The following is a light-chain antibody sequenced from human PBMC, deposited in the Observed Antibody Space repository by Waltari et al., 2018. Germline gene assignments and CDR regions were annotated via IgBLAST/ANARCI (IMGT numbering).Light chain of an antibody. Sequence: YQQRPGRAPVFVMDSKNNRPSGIPDRISSSSSGNTASLTITGSQAEDEAYYYCNSRDSSGYLVVFGGGTKLTVL. CDR2: SKN. CDR3: NSRDSSGYLVV. V-gene: IGLV3-19*01. J-gene: IGLJ2*01.